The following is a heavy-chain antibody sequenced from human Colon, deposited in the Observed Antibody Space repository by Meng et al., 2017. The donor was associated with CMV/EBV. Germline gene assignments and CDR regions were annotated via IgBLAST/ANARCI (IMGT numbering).Heavy chain of an antibody. CDR2: IYNSGTT. V-gene: IGHV4-59*01. CDR1: GGSISSYY. Sequence: SETLSLTCSVSGGSISSYYWSWVRQPPGKGLEWIGHIYNSGTTTYSPSLKSRVTISSDMSDNQFSLRLTSVTAADTAVYYCARYYYDGSGFYWGHFDYWGPGTLVTVSS. D-gene: IGHD3-22*01. J-gene: IGHJ4*02. CDR3: ARYYYDGSGFYWGHFDY.